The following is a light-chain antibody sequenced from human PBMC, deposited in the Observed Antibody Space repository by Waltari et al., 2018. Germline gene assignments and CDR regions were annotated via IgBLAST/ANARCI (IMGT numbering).Light chain of an antibody. CDR2: ATS. Sequence: CRASQSINNTVACYQQNPGQSPRLLVYATSARATGVPARFSGSGFVTEFTLTINSLQSEDFAVYYCQQYSDWPPGTFGPGTKVDIK. V-gene: IGKV3-15*01. J-gene: IGKJ3*01. CDR3: QQYSDWPPGT. CDR1: QSINNT.